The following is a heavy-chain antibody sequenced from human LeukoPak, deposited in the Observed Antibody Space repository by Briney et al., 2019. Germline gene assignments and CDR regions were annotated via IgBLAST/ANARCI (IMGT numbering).Heavy chain of an antibody. J-gene: IGHJ1*01. Sequence: GGSLRLSCVASLFTFDDYAMHWVRQAPGKGLEWVSLISGDGGSTYYADSVKGRFTISRDNSKNSLYLQMNSLRTEDTALYYCAKDMNYYDSSGYYYGYFQHWGQGTLVTVSS. CDR3: AKDMNYYDSSGYYYGYFQH. D-gene: IGHD3-22*01. CDR1: LFTFDDYA. V-gene: IGHV3-43*02. CDR2: ISGDGGST.